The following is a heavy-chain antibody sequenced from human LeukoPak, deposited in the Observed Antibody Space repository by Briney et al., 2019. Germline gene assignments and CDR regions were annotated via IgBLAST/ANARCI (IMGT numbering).Heavy chain of an antibody. CDR3: ARHAPAVPAAIAHYFDY. D-gene: IGHD2-2*02. CDR1: GGSISSSSYY. Sequence: SETLSLTCTVSGGSISSSSYYWGWIRQPPGKGLEWIGSIYYSGSTYYNPSLKSRVTISVDTSKNQFSLKLSSVTAADTAVYYCARHAPAVPAAIAHYFDYWGQGTLVTVSS. J-gene: IGHJ4*02. CDR2: IYYSGST. V-gene: IGHV4-39*01.